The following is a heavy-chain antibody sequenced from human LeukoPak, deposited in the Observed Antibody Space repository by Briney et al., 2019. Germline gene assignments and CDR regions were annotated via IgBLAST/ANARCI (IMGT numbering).Heavy chain of an antibody. Sequence: SETLSLTCTVSGGSISSGDYYWSWIRQPPGKGLEWIGYIYSSGSTYYNPSLKSRVTISVDTSKNQFSLKLSSVTAADTAVYYCARGLSGWYRYYYYGMDVWGQGTTVTVSS. D-gene: IGHD6-19*01. CDR1: GGSISSGDYY. CDR2: IYSSGST. J-gene: IGHJ6*02. V-gene: IGHV4-30-4*01. CDR3: ARGLSGWYRYYYYGMDV.